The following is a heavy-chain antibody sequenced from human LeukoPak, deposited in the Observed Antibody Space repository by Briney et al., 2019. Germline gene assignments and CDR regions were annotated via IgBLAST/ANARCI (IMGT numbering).Heavy chain of an antibody. D-gene: IGHD3-22*01. Sequence: GESLKISCKGSGYSFTSYWIGWVRQMPGKGLEWMGIIYPGDSDTRYSPSFQGQVTISADKSISTAYLQWSSLKASDTAMYYCARQGGYYYDSSGYYLAYWGQGTLVTVSS. J-gene: IGHJ4*02. CDR2: IYPGDSDT. V-gene: IGHV5-51*01. CDR1: GYSFTSYW. CDR3: ARQGGYYYDSSGYYLAY.